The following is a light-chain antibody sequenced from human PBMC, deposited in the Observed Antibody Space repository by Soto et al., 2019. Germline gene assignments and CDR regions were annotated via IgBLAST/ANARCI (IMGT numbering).Light chain of an antibody. J-gene: IGLJ3*02. Sequence: QSVLTQPPSVSGAPGQRVTISCTGSSSNIGAGYDVHWYQQLPGTAPKLLIYRINNRPSGVPDRFSGSKSGTSASLAITGLQAEDEADYYCHSYDSSLSGSVFGGGTKLTV. CDR1: SSNIGAGYD. V-gene: IGLV1-40*01. CDR3: HSYDSSLSGSV. CDR2: RIN.